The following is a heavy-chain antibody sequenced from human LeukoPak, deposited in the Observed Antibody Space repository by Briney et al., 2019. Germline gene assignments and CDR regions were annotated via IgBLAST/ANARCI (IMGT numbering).Heavy chain of an antibody. CDR2: ISSSSSTI. J-gene: IGHJ6*03. Sequence: GGSLRLSCAASGFTVSGNYMSWVRQAPGKGLEWVSYISSSSSTIYYADSVKGRFTISRDNAKNSLYLQMNSLRAEDTAVYYCARGGTGTRPAYYYMDVWGKGTTVTVSS. CDR3: ARGGTGTRPAYYYMDV. V-gene: IGHV3-11*01. CDR1: GFTVSGNY. D-gene: IGHD1-1*01.